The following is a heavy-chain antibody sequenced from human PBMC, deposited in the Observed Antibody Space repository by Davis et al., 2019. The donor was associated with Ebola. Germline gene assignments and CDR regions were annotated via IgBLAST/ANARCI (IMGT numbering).Heavy chain of an antibody. D-gene: IGHD3-22*01. CDR1: GDSITSNDYY. V-gene: IGHV4-39*01. J-gene: IGHJ4*02. CDR3: ASLRQTYDSSGYSQPFDY. Sequence: SETLSLTCTVSGDSITSNDYYWGWIRQSPGRGLEWIGTFYYSGTTFYNPSLKSRITVSVDPSKNQFSLKLNSATAADTAVYYCASLRQTYDSSGYSQPFDYWGQGSLVTVSS. CDR2: FYYSGTT.